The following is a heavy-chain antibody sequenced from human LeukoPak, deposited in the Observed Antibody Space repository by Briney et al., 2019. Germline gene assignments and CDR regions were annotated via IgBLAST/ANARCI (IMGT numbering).Heavy chain of an antibody. CDR2: ISGSGATT. CDR1: GFTFNSYA. V-gene: IGHV3-23*01. J-gene: IGHJ4*02. Sequence: QPGGSLRLSCAASGFTFNSYAMSWVRQAPGKGLEWVSGISGSGATTSYADSVKGRFTISRDNSKNTLYLQMNSLRAEDTAVYYCAKDLPIVVVPAAYFDYWGQGNLVTVSS. D-gene: IGHD2-2*01. CDR3: AKDLPIVVVPAAYFDY.